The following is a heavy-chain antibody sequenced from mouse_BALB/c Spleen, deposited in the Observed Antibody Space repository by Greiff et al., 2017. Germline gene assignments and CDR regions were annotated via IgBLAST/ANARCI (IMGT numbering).Heavy chain of an antibody. V-gene: IGHV5-6-5*01. CDR3: ARPHCCGSGYYFDD. Sequence: EVQLVESGGGLVKPGGSLKLSCAASGFTFSSYAMSWVRQTPEKRLEWVASISSGGSTYYPDSVKGRFTISRDNARNILYLQMSSLRSEDTAMYYCARPHCCGSGYYFDDWGEGTTLTVSS. D-gene: IGHD1-1*01. J-gene: IGHJ2*01. CDR2: ISSGGST. CDR1: GFTFSSYA.